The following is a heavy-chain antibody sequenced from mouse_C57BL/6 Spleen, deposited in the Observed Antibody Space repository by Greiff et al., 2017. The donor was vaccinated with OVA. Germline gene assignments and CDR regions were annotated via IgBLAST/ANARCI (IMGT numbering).Heavy chain of an antibody. CDR1: GYTFTDYY. CDR2: INPNNGGT. CDR3: ARYGSSYY. V-gene: IGHV1-26*01. J-gene: IGHJ2*01. D-gene: IGHD1-1*01. Sequence: VQLHQSGPELVKPGASVKISCKASGYTFTDYYMNWVKQSHGKSLEWIGDINPNNGGTSYNQKFKGKATLTVDKSSSTAYMELRSLTSEDSAVYYCARYGSSYYWGQGTTLTVSS.